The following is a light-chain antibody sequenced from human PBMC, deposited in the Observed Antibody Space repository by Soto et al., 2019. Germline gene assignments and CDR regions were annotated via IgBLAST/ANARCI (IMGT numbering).Light chain of an antibody. CDR3: QQYGALPPT. J-gene: IGKJ1*01. V-gene: IGKV3-20*01. CDR1: QSVVNYQ. Sequence: EVVLTQSPGTLSLSPGEIATLSFRTSQSVVNYQLAWYRQKPGQAPRLLIYNTFHRATGIPDRFSGTGSETDFTLTVSRLEPEDFAVYHCQQYGALPPTFGQGTKVDIK. CDR2: NTF.